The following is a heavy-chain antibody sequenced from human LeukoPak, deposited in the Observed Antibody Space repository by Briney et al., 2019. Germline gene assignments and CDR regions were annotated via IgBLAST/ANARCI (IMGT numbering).Heavy chain of an antibody. V-gene: IGHV4-59*01. CDR1: GGSISSYY. D-gene: IGHD5-18*01. J-gene: IGHJ4*02. CDR3: ARTYGYNYGTSQPYYFDY. CDR2: IYYSGST. Sequence: PSETLSLTCTVSGGSISSYYWTWIRQPPGKGLEWIGHIYYSGSTNYNPSLKSRVTISVDTSKNQFSLKLSSVTAADTAVYYCARTYGYNYGTSQPYYFDYWGQGTLVTVSS.